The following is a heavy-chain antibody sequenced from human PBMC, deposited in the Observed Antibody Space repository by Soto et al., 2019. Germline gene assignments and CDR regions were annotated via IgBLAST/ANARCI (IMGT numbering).Heavy chain of an antibody. D-gene: IGHD3-9*01. Sequence: PSDTLSLTCTVSGGSISSSSYYWGWIRQPPGKGLEWIGSIYYSGSTYYNPSLKSRVTISVDTSKNQFSLKLSSVTAADTAVYYCARHGLLGYYDILTGPSVAYYYGMDVWGQGTTVTVSS. V-gene: IGHV4-39*01. CDR2: IYYSGST. J-gene: IGHJ6*02. CDR1: GGSISSSSYY. CDR3: ARHGLLGYYDILTGPSVAYYYGMDV.